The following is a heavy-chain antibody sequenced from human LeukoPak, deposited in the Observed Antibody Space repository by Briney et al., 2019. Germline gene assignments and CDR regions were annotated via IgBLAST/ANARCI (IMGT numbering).Heavy chain of an antibody. CDR2: ISYDGSTK. V-gene: IGHV3-30*18. Sequence: GSLRLSCAASGFTFSSHGMQWVRQAPGKGPEWVAVISYDGSTKYYADSVKGRFTISRDNSKSTLYLQMNSLRAEDTAVYYCAKMEVTTGLAFDIWGQGTMVTVSS. CDR3: AKMEVTTGLAFDI. CDR1: GFTFSSHG. D-gene: IGHD4-17*01. J-gene: IGHJ3*02.